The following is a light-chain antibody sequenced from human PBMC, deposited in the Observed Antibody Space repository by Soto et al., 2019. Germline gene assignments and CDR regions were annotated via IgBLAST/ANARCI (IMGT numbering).Light chain of an antibody. CDR3: QQFSSYPLT. Sequence: IVMTQSPDSLTVSLGERATINCKSSQSLLEGSNDKEYLAWYQQKPGQPPKLLIYWASIRESGVPDRYSGSGSGTDFTLTISNLQAEDFAVYYCQQFSSYPLTFGGGTKVEIK. V-gene: IGKV4-1*01. CDR1: QSLLEGSNDKEY. J-gene: IGKJ4*01. CDR2: WAS.